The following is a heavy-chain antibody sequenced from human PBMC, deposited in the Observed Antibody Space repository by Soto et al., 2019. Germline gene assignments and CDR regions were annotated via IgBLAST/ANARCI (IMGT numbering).Heavy chain of an antibody. CDR1: GYTFTSYG. V-gene: IGHV1-18*01. Sequence: QVQLVQSGAEVKKPGASVKVSCKASGYTFTSYGISWVRQAPGQGLEWMGWISAYNGNTNYAQKTQGRVTMTTDTPTTTASMELRSLRSADTAVYYSARDYGSGSRFDSWGQGTLVTVSS. CDR2: ISAYNGNT. CDR3: ARDYGSGSRFDS. D-gene: IGHD3-10*01. J-gene: IGHJ4*02.